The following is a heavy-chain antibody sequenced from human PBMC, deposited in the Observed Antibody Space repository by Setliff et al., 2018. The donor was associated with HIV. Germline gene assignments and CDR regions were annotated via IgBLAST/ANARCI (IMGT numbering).Heavy chain of an antibody. J-gene: IGHJ4*02. CDR1: GYTFTDYY. Sequence: ASVKVSCKASGYTFTDYYIHWVRKAPGQGLEWMGWINPNSGGPKYALNFQGRVTMTGDTSISTAYMELSRLRSDDTAVFFCARTHYYDSSGYLDYWGQGTLVTVSS. CDR3: ARTHYYDSSGYLDY. CDR2: INPNSGGP. D-gene: IGHD3-22*01. V-gene: IGHV1-2*02.